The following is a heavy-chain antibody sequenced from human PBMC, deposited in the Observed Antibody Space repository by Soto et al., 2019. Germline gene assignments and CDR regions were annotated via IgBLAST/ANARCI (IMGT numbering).Heavy chain of an antibody. J-gene: IGHJ3*02. CDR3: AREKSGYCSSTSCREDAFDI. D-gene: IGHD2-2*03. Sequence: QVQLVQSGAEVKKPGASVKVSCKASGYTFTSYYMHWVRQAPGQGLEWMVIINPSGGSTSYAQKFQGRVTMTRDTSASTGYMELSSLRSEDTAVYYCAREKSGYCSSTSCREDAFDIWGQGTMVTVSS. CDR2: INPSGGST. CDR1: GYTFTSYY. V-gene: IGHV1-46*01.